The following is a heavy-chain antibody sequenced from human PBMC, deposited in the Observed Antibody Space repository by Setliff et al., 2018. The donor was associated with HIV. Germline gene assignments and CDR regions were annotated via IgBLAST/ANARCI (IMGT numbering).Heavy chain of an antibody. Sequence: LRLSCAASGFTFDDYAMHWVRQAPGKGLEWVSGISWNSGSIGYAYSVKGRFTISRDNAKNSLYLQMNSLRAEDTALYYCAKDTGGGGDPRDAFDIWGQGTMVTVSS. D-gene: IGHD3-16*01. CDR2: ISWNSGSI. J-gene: IGHJ3*02. CDR3: AKDTGGGGDPRDAFDI. CDR1: GFTFDDYA. V-gene: IGHV3-9*01.